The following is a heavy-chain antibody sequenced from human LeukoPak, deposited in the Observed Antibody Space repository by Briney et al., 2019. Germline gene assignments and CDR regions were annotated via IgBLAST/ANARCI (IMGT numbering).Heavy chain of an antibody. CDR1: GYSFTSYW. J-gene: IGHJ6*03. V-gene: IGHV5-51*01. D-gene: IGHD2-15*01. CDR3: ARHLTLCSGGSCYGWGDYYYYMDV. CDR2: IYPGDSDT. Sequence: GESLKISCKGSGYSFTSYWIGWVRQMPGKGLEWMGIIYPGDSDTRYSPSFQGQVTISADKSISTAYLQWSSLKASDTAMYYCARHLTLCSGGSCYGWGDYYYYMDVWGKGTTVTVSS.